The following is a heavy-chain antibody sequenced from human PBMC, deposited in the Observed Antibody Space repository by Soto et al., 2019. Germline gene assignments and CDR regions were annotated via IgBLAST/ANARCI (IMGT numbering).Heavy chain of an antibody. Sequence: SETLSLTCTVSGDSISTRSNYWAWIRQPPGKGLEWIGSIYYTGGTYYNPSLKSRVTLFLDTSKNQFSLNLNSVTAADTAMYYCARRPRGGDHANPAYSSYGMDAWGQGTTVTVSS. CDR2: IYYTGGT. D-gene: IGHD3-10*01. V-gene: IGHV4-39*01. CDR1: GDSISTRSNY. J-gene: IGHJ6*02. CDR3: ARRPRGGDHANPAYSSYGMDA.